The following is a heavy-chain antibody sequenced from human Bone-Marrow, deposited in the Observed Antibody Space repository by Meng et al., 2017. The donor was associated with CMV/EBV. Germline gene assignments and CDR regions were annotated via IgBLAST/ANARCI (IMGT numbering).Heavy chain of an antibody. J-gene: IGHJ6*02. CDR1: GYTFTEFY. Sequence: ASVKVSCKASGYTFTEFYIHWVRQAPGQGLEWMGCINPHNGVTNYTHNFKGRFTLTRDTSINTAYMELSRLRSDDAAVYYCARRDDPWGGYPHYYGMDVWGQGNTVTVAS. V-gene: IGHV1-2*02. CDR2: INPHNGVT. D-gene: IGHD3-3*01. CDR3: ARRDDPWGGYPHYYGMDV.